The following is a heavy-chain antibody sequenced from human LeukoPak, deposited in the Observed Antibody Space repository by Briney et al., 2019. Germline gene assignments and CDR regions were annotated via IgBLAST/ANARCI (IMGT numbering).Heavy chain of an antibody. V-gene: IGHV4-39*01. CDR2: IYYSGST. D-gene: IGHD3-3*01. Sequence: PSETLSLTCTVSGGSISSSSYYWGWIRQPPGKGLEWIGSIYYSGSTYYNPSLKSRVTISVDTSKNQFSLKLSSVTAADTAVYYCARHDYDFWSGPTGPFDYWGQGTLVTVSS. CDR3: ARHDYDFWSGPTGPFDY. J-gene: IGHJ4*02. CDR1: GGSISSSSYY.